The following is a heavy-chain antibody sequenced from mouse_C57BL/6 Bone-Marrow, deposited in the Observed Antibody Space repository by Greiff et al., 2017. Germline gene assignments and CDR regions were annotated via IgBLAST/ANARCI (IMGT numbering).Heavy chain of an antibody. CDR3: ARGTTAY. CDR1: GYTFTSYW. CDR2: IDPSDSYT. D-gene: IGHD1-2*01. J-gene: IGHJ3*01. Sequence: QVQLQQPGAELVRPGTSVKLSCKASGYTFTSYWMHWVKQRPGQGLEWIGVIDPSDSYTNYNQKFKGKATLTVDTSSSPAYMQLSSLTSEDSAVYYCARGTTAYWGQGTLVTVSA. V-gene: IGHV1-59*01.